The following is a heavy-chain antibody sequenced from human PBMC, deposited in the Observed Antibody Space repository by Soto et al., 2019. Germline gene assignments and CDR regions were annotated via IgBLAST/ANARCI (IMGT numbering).Heavy chain of an antibody. V-gene: IGHV1-2*04. Sequence: QVQLVQSGAEVKKPGASVKVSCKASGYTFTGYYMHWVRQAPGQGLEWMGWINPNSGGTNYAQKFQGWVTMTRDTSISTAYMELSRLRSDDTAVYYCARDQGYDFWSGYRAVNWFDPWGQGTLVTVSS. CDR1: GYTFTGYY. J-gene: IGHJ5*02. D-gene: IGHD3-3*01. CDR2: INPNSGGT. CDR3: ARDQGYDFWSGYRAVNWFDP.